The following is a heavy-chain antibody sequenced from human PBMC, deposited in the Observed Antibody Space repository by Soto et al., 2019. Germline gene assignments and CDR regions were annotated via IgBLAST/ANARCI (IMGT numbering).Heavy chain of an antibody. D-gene: IGHD3-3*02. CDR3: TTVLAY. Sequence: EVQLVQSGGGSVQPGGSLRLSCAASGFTFTNYWMHWVRQVPGKGLVWVSRIDGVGTGTSYSDSVRGRFTISRDNAENTLYRQMNSLRADDTAVYDCTTVLAYWGQGTLVPVSS. CDR1: GFTFTNYW. J-gene: IGHJ4*02. V-gene: IGHV3-74*01. CDR2: IDGVGTGT.